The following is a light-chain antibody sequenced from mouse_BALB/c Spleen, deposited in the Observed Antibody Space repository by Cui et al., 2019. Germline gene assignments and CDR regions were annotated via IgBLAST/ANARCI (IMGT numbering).Light chain of an antibody. J-gene: IGKJ2*01. V-gene: IGKV4-57*01. Sequence: QIVLTLSPAIMSASPGEKVTITCSASSSVSYMHWFQQKPGTSPKLWIYSTSNLASGVPARFSSSGSGTSYSLTISRMEAEDAATYYCQQRSSYPYTFGGGTKLEIK. CDR3: QQRSSYPYT. CDR1: SSVSY. CDR2: STS.